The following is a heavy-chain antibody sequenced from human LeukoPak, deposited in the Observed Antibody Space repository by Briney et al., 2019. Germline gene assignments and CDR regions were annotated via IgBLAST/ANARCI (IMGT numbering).Heavy chain of an antibody. D-gene: IGHD2-2*01. V-gene: IGHV1-18*01. J-gene: IGHJ4*02. CDR2: ISAYNGNT. Sequence: ASVKVSCKASGYTFTSYGISWVRQAPGQGLEWMGWISAYNGNTNYAQKLQGRVTMTTDTSTSTAYMELRSLRSDDTAMYYCARAKIVVVPAAFDYWGQGTLVTVSS. CDR3: ARAKIVVVPAAFDY. CDR1: GYTFTSYG.